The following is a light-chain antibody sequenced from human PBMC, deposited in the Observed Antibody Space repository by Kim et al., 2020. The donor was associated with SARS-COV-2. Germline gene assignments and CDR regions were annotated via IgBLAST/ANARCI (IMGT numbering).Light chain of an antibody. Sequence: SASEGYRVTITCRASQSISSWLAWYQQKPGKAPKLLIYKASSLESGVPSRFSGSGSGTEFTLTISSLQPDDFATYYCQQYNSYRTFGQGTKVDIK. V-gene: IGKV1-5*03. CDR3: QQYNSYRT. CDR1: QSISSW. CDR2: KAS. J-gene: IGKJ1*01.